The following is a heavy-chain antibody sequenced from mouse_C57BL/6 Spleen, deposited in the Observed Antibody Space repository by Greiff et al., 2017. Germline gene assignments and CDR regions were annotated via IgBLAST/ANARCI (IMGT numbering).Heavy chain of an antibody. D-gene: IGHD2-4*01. CDR2: INPSSGYT. J-gene: IGHJ3*01. CDR1: GYTFTSYT. CDR3: AREGNYYYDFAY. Sequence: QVQLKESGAELARPGASVKMSCKASGYTFTSYTMHWVKQRPGQGLEWIGYINPSSGYTKYNQKFKDKATLTADKSSSTAYMQLSSLTSEDSAVYYCAREGNYYYDFAYWGQGTLVTVSA. V-gene: IGHV1-4*01.